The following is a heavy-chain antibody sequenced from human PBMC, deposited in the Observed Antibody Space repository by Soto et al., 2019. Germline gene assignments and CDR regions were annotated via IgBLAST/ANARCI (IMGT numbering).Heavy chain of an antibody. J-gene: IGHJ4*02. D-gene: IGHD3-3*01. CDR1: GGTSTRYA. CDR2: IVPMFGTS. Sequence: QERLVQSGAEVRKPGSSVKVSCKVTGGTSTRYAINWVRQAPGQGLEWMGGIVPMFGTSKYAQKFQGRDTITADTSTDIAYMELGGLRSEDTAVYYCNRGSEYDFWSGYLWGQGTLVSVSS. CDR3: NRGSEYDFWSGYL. V-gene: IGHV1-69*06.